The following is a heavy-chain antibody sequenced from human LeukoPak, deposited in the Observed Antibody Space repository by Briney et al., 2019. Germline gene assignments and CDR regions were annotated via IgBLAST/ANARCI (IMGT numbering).Heavy chain of an antibody. CDR1: GGSISSYY. D-gene: IGHD2-2*01. CDR2: IYTSGST. J-gene: IGHJ4*02. CDR3: ARDAGYCISTRCYPY. Sequence: PSETLSLTCTVPGGSISSYYWSWIRQPAGKGLEWIGSIYTSGSTNYNPSLKSRVTMSVDTSKNQFSLKLSSVTAADTAVYYCARDAGYCISTRCYPYWGQGTLVTVSS. V-gene: IGHV4-4*07.